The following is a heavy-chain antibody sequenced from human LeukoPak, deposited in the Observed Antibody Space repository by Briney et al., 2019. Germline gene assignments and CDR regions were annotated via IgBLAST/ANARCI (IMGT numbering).Heavy chain of an antibody. V-gene: IGHV1-18*01. CDR2: ISAYNGNT. CDR3: ARDFLVVVAAVGYYGMDV. Sequence: GASVKVSCKASGYTFTSYGISWVRQAPGQGLEWMGWISAYNGNTNYAQKLQGRVTMTTDTSTSTAYMVLRSLRSDDTAVYYCARDFLVVVAAVGYYGMDVWGQGTTVTVSS. D-gene: IGHD2-15*01. CDR1: GYTFTSYG. J-gene: IGHJ6*02.